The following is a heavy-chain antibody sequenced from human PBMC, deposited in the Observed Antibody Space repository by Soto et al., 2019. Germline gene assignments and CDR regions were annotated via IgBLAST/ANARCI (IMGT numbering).Heavy chain of an antibody. V-gene: IGHV3-23*01. Sequence: GGSLRLSCAASGFTFSSYAMSWVRQAPGKGLEWVSAISGSGGSTYYADSVKGRFTISRDNSKNTLYLQMNILRAEDRAVYYGAKGKPWDSSSSPRRSAYYFDYWGQGTLVTVSS. CDR2: ISGSGGST. J-gene: IGHJ4*02. D-gene: IGHD6-6*01. CDR3: AKGKPWDSSSSPRRSAYYFDY. CDR1: GFTFSSYA.